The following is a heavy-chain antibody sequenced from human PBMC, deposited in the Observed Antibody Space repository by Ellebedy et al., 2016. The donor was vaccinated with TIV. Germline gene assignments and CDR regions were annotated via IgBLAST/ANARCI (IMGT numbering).Heavy chain of an antibody. Sequence: GESLKISXAASGFTFSSYSMNWVRQAPGKGLEWVSSISSSSSYIYYADSVKGRFTISRDNAKNSLYLQMNSLRAEDTAVYYCARAPGGNSGYWGQGTLVTVSS. J-gene: IGHJ4*02. CDR3: ARAPGGNSGY. CDR2: ISSSSSYI. V-gene: IGHV3-21*01. D-gene: IGHD4-23*01. CDR1: GFTFSSYS.